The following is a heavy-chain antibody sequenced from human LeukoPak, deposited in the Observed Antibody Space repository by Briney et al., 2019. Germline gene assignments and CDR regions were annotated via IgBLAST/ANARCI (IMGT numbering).Heavy chain of an antibody. CDR3: ARVVYYYDSSGYYLGY. D-gene: IGHD3-22*01. Sequence: GGSLRLSCAASGFTFSDYYMSWIRQAPGKGLEWVSYISSSGSTIYYADSVKGRFTISRDNAKNSLYLQMNSLRAEDTAVYYCARVVYYYDSSGYYLGYWGQGTLVTVSS. CDR1: GFTFSDYY. CDR2: ISSSGSTI. J-gene: IGHJ4*02. V-gene: IGHV3-11*04.